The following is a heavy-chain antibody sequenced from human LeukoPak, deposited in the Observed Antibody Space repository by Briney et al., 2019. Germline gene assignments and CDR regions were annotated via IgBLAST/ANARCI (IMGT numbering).Heavy chain of an antibody. CDR3: ARGGGNIAFDI. Sequence: GGSLRLSCAASGFTFNDYYMTWIRQAPGKGLEWVSTIKHIGPTTYYADSVKGRFTISRDNSKNTLYLQMNSLRAEDTAVYYCARGGGNIAFDIWGQGTMVTVSS. CDR1: GFTFNDYY. V-gene: IGHV3-11*04. CDR2: IKHIGPTT. J-gene: IGHJ3*02. D-gene: IGHD2/OR15-2a*01.